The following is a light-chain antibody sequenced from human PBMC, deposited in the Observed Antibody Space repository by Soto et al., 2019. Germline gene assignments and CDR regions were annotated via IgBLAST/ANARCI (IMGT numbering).Light chain of an antibody. CDR1: SSDFGGYHY. CDR3: CSYAGSYTWV. J-gene: IGLJ3*02. Sequence: QSALTQPRSVSGSPGQSVTISCTGSSSDFGGYHYVSWYQQNPGKAPKLMIYDVIKRPSGVPDRFSGSKSGNTASLTISGLQTEDEADYYCCSYAGSYTWVFGGGTQLTVL. CDR2: DVI. V-gene: IGLV2-11*01.